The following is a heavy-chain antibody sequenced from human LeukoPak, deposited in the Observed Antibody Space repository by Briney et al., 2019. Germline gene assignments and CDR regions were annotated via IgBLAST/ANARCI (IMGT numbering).Heavy chain of an antibody. D-gene: IGHD2-2*01. Sequence: GGSLRLSCSASGFTFSRYAMHWVRQAPGKGLEYVSAISSNGGSTYYADSVKGRFTISRGNSKNTLYLQISSLRAEDTAVYYCVKASRDTGTSGPYFYGMDVWGQGTTVTVSS. CDR3: VKASRDTGTSGPYFYGMDV. V-gene: IGHV3-64D*06. CDR1: GFTFSRYA. J-gene: IGHJ6*02. CDR2: ISSNGGST.